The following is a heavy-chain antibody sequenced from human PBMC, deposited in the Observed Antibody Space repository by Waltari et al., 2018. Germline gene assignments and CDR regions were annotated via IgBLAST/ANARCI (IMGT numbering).Heavy chain of an antibody. D-gene: IGHD2-2*02. V-gene: IGHV4-34*01. Sequence: QVQLQQWGAGLLKPSETLFLTCAVYGGSFSGYYWSWIRQPPGKGLEWIGEINHSGSTNYNPSLKSRVTISVDTSKNQFSLKLSSVTAADTAVYYCARSRAGYCSSTSCYKWFDPWGQGTLVTVSS. J-gene: IGHJ5*02. CDR3: ARSRAGYCSSTSCYKWFDP. CDR2: INHSGST. CDR1: GGSFSGYY.